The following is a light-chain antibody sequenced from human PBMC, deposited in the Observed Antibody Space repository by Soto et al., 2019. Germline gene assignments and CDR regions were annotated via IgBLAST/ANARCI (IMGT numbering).Light chain of an antibody. J-gene: IGLJ3*02. CDR3: QSYDTSLRDWV. Sequence: QSVLTQPPSVSGAPGQTVTISCTGSSSNIGAGFDVHWYQQLPGTTPKVFIYGNSNRPSGVPDRFSGSKSGTSASLAITGLQAEDEADYYCQSYDTSLRDWVFGGGTKVTV. CDR1: SSNIGAGFD. CDR2: GNS. V-gene: IGLV1-40*01.